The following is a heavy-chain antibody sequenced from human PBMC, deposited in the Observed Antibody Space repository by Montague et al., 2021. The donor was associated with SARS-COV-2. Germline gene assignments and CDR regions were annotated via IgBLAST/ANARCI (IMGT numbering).Heavy chain of an antibody. J-gene: IGHJ4*02. CDR3: ARGVVAAPAVVDY. D-gene: IGHD2-15*01. CDR2: IYASGGT. CDR1: GEPIGGFF. V-gene: IGHV4-4*07. Sequence: SETLSLTCSVSGEPIGGFFWNWIRQPAGKGLEWIGRIYASGGTNYNPSLESRVTMSVDTSKNQFSLKVNSVTAADTAMYYCARGVVAAPAVVDYWGRGTLVTVSS.